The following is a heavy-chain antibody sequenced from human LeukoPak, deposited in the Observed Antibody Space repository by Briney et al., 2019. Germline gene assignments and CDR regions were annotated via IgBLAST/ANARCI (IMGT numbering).Heavy chain of an antibody. J-gene: IGHJ4*02. CDR1: GFTFSSYS. Sequence: AGGSLRLSCAASGFTFSSYSMNWVRQAPGKGLEWVSSISSSSYIYYADSVKGRFTISRDNAENSLYLQMNSLRAEDTAVYYCARAPYCGGDCYPVDYWGQGTLVTVSS. D-gene: IGHD2-21*02. V-gene: IGHV3-21*01. CDR3: ARAPYCGGDCYPVDY. CDR2: ISSSSYI.